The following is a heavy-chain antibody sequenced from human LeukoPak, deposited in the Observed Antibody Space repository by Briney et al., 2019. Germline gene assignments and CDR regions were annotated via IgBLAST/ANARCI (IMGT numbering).Heavy chain of an antibody. Sequence: GGSLRLSCAASGFTFSSYAMSWVRQAPGKGLEWVSAISGSGGSTYYADSVKGRFTISRDNSKNTLYLQVYSLRAEDTAVYYCAKGYSSGWSGFSAFDYWGQGTLVTVSS. CDR2: ISGSGGST. CDR1: GFTFSSYA. CDR3: AKGYSSGWSGFSAFDY. J-gene: IGHJ4*02. V-gene: IGHV3-23*01. D-gene: IGHD6-19*01.